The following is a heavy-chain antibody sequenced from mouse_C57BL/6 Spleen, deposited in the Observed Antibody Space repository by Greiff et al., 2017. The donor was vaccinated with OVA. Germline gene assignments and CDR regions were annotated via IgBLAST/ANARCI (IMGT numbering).Heavy chain of an antibody. CDR1: GFNIKDYY. J-gene: IGHJ3*01. D-gene: IGHD1-1*02. CDR3: DYGPAWFAD. CDR2: IDPEDGDT. Sequence: DVQLQESGAELVRPGASVKLSCTASGFNIKDYYMHWVKQRPEQGLEWIGRIDPEDGDTEYAPKFQGKATMTADTSSNTAYLQLSSLTSEDTAVDYGDYGPAWFADWGQGTLVTVSA. V-gene: IGHV14-1*01.